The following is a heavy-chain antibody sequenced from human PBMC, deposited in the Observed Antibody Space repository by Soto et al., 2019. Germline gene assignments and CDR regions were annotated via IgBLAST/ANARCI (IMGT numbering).Heavy chain of an antibody. J-gene: IGHJ6*02. CDR2: INPSGGDT. D-gene: IGHD1-1*01. CDR3: AVLERRGSYYGMDV. V-gene: IGHV1-46*03. Sequence: QVQLVQPGAEVKKPGTSVKVSCKASGYTFTNYYLHWVRQAPGQGLEWMGMINPSGGDTTYAQKFQGRVTMTRETSTSTVYMDLSSLRAEDTAMYYCAVLERRGSYYGMDVWGQGTTVTVSS. CDR1: GYTFTNYY.